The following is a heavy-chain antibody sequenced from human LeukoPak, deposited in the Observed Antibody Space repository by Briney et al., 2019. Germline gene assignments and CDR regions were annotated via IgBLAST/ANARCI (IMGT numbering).Heavy chain of an antibody. Sequence: SETQSLTCTVSGGSIGSTSYYWGWIRQPPDTGLEWIGSIYYSGSTYYNPSLKSRVTISVDTSKNQFSLKLSSVTAADTAVYYCARNVLLWFGEDPWYFDYWGQGTLVTVSS. V-gene: IGHV4-39*01. CDR3: ARNVLLWFGEDPWYFDY. J-gene: IGHJ4*02. CDR2: IYYSGST. D-gene: IGHD3-10*01. CDR1: GGSIGSTSYY.